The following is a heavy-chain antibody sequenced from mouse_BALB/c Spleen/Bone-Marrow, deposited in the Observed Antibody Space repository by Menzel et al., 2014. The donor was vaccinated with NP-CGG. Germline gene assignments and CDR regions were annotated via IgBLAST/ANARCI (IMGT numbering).Heavy chain of an antibody. J-gene: IGHJ3*01. CDR2: IAPYIGDT. Sequence: EVHLVESGPELVKPGASVKVSCKASGYSFTDYNMYWVKQSHGKSLEGIGYIAPYIGDTSYNQKFKDKATLTVDKSSSTAFMHLNSLTSEDSAVYYCARRLTGTWFAYWGQGTLVTVSA. V-gene: IGHV1S135*01. CDR3: ARRLTGTWFAY. D-gene: IGHD4-1*01. CDR1: GYSFTDYN.